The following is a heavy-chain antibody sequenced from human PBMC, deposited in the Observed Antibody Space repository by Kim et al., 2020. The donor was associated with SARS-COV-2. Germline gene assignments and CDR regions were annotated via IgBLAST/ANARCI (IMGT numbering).Heavy chain of an antibody. CDR3: ARHRVGATEFDY. J-gene: IGHJ4*02. V-gene: IGHV4-39*01. Sequence: SHNPSLTSRVTISVDTSRDQFSLKRSTVTAADTAVYYCARHRVGATEFDYWGQGTLVTVSS. D-gene: IGHD1-26*01.